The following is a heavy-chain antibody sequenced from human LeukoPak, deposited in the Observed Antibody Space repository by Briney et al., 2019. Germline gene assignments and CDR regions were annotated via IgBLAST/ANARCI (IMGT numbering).Heavy chain of an antibody. V-gene: IGHV1-2*02. J-gene: IGHJ4*02. Sequence: ASVKVSCKASGYTFSGHYMHWVRQAPGQGLEWMGWINPNNGGTNYAQKFQGRVTMTRDTSISTAYVELSRLRSDDTAVYYCARGVLRGYSGYGTLYGMNYFDYWGQGTLVTVSS. CDR2: INPNNGGT. CDR1: GYTFSGHY. D-gene: IGHD5-12*01. CDR3: ARGVLRGYSGYGTLYGMNYFDY.